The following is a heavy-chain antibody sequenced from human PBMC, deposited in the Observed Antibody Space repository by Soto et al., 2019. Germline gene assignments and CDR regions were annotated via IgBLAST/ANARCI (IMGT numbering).Heavy chain of an antibody. CDR2: ISYDGSNK. D-gene: IGHD6-13*01. J-gene: IGHJ4*02. Sequence: PGGSLRLSCAASGFTFSSYAMHWVRQAPGKGLEWVAVISYDGSNKYYADSVKGRFTISRDNSKNTLYLQMNSLRAEDTAVYYCARGDPQFAAAGTDFVYYFDFWGQGALVTVSS. V-gene: IGHV3-30-3*01. CDR3: ARGDPQFAAAGTDFVYYFDF. CDR1: GFTFSSYA.